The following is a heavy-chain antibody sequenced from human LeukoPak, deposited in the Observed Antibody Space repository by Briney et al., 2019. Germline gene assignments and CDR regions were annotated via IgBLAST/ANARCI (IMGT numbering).Heavy chain of an antibody. J-gene: IGHJ4*02. Sequence: GGSLRLSCAASGLTFSSYAMSWVRRAPGKGLEWVSSISSSGGSTYYADSVKGRFTVSRDNSKNTLYLEMSSLRAEDTAVYYCANQARRTGYYFDNWGQGTLVTASS. CDR2: ISSSGGST. V-gene: IGHV3-23*01. CDR3: ANQARRTGYYFDN. CDR1: GLTFSSYA.